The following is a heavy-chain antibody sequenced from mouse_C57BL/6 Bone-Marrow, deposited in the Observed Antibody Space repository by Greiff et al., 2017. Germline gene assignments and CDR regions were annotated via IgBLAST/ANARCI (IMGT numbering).Heavy chain of an antibody. V-gene: IGHV1-81*01. CDR2: IYPRSGNT. CDR3: AISRDY. CDR1: GYTFTSYG. D-gene: IGHD3-1*01. J-gene: IGHJ2*01. Sequence: VQLQQSGAELARPGASVKLSCKASGYTFTSYGISWVKQRTGQGLEWIGEIYPRSGNTYYNEKFKGKATLTADKSSSTAYMELRSLTSEDAAVYFCAISRDYWGQGTTLTVSS.